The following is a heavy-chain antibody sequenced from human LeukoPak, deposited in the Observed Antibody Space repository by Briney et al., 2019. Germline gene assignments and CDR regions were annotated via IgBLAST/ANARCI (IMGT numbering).Heavy chain of an antibody. CDR1: GYNFSKYW. CDR3: GRQHNGMSPVDQ. CDR2: IYPGDSDT. V-gene: IGHV5-51*01. J-gene: IGHJ4*02. D-gene: IGHD1-26*01. Sequence: GESLKISCKGSGYNFSKYWNGWVRQMPGKGLEWMGIIYPGDSDTRYSPSFRGLVTISVDKSISTAYLQWSSLQASDTATYYCGRQHNGMSPVDQWGQGSLVTVSS.